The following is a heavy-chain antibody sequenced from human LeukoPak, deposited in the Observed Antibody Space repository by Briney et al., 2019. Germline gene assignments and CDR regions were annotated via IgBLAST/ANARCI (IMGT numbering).Heavy chain of an antibody. CDR3: AREGQQLVRAYYYYYMDV. V-gene: IGHV1-3*03. D-gene: IGHD6-13*01. J-gene: IGHJ6*03. CDR1: GYSFSSYA. Sequence: ASVKVSCKASGYSFSSYAMNWVRQAPGQRLEWMGWIYGDNGDTKYSQEFQGRVTITRDTSASTAYMELSSLRSEDMAVYYCAREGQQLVRAYYYYYMDVWGKGTTVTVSS. CDR2: IYGDNGDT.